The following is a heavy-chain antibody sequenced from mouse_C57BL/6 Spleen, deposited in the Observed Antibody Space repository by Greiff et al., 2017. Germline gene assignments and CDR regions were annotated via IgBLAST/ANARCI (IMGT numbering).Heavy chain of an antibody. CDR3: ARWDYAMDY. J-gene: IGHJ4*01. V-gene: IGHV1-82*01. CDR2: IYPGDGDT. Sequence: VQLQQSGPELVKPGASVKISCKASGYAFSSSWMNWVKQRPGKGLEWIGRIYPGDGDTNYNGKFKGKATLTADKSSSTAYMQLSSLTSEDSAVYFCARWDYAMDYWGQGTSVTVSS. CDR1: GYAFSSSW.